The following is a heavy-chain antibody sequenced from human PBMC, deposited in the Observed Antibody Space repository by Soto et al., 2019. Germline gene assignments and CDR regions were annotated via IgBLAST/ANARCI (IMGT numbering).Heavy chain of an antibody. CDR1: GGTFSSYA. J-gene: IGHJ6*02. CDR2: IIPIFGTA. V-gene: IGHV1-69*13. Sequence: AASVKVSCKASGGTFSSYAISWVRQAPGQGLEWMGGIIPIFGTANYAQKFQGRVTITADESTSTAYMELSSLRSEDTAVYYCARAAQENYYYYGMDVWGQGTTVPVSS. CDR3: ARAAQENYYYYGMDV. D-gene: IGHD2-15*01.